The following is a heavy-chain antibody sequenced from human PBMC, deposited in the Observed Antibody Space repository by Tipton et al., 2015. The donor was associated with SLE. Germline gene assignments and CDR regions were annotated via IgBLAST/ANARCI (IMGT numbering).Heavy chain of an antibody. CDR3: AKGGTGKFDY. V-gene: IGHV3-23*01. D-gene: IGHD7-27*01. Sequence: SLRLSCAASGFTFSSYAMSWVRQAPGKGLEWVSDFRDGGSSTYYADSVKGRFTISRDNSKNMLYLQMNSLRVEDTAVYYCAKGGTGKFDYWGQGTLVTVSS. CDR2: FRDGGSST. J-gene: IGHJ4*02. CDR1: GFTFSSYA.